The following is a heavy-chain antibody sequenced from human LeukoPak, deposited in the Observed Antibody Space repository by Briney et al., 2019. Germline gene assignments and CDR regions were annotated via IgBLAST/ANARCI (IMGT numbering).Heavy chain of an antibody. D-gene: IGHD6-13*01. CDR3: ARGSKQLVYDY. J-gene: IGHJ4*02. CDR1: GGSLSSSSYY. CDR2: IYYSGST. V-gene: IGHV4-39*07. Sequence: PSETLSLTCTVSGGSLSSSSYYWGWIRQPPGKGLGWIGSIYYSGSTYYNPSLKSRVTISVDTSKNQFSLKLSSVTAADTAVYYCARGSKQLVYDYWGQGTLVTVSS.